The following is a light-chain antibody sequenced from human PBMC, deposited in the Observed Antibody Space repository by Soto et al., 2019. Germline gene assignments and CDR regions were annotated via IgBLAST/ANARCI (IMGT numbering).Light chain of an antibody. Sequence: QSALTQPASVSGSPGQSITISCTGTSSDVGGYNYVSWYQQHPGKAPKLMIYEVSNRPSGVSNRFSGSNSGNTASLTISGLQAEDEADYYCSSYTSSSTLVFGGGTKVTGL. CDR2: EVS. CDR1: SSDVGGYNY. V-gene: IGLV2-14*01. CDR3: SSYTSSSTLV. J-gene: IGLJ2*01.